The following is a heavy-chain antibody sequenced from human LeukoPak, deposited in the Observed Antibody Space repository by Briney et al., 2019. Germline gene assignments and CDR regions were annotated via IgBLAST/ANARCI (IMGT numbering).Heavy chain of an antibody. CDR3: ARGSLVPAAILYYYYGMDV. CDR2: VYYSGST. J-gene: IGHJ6*02. CDR1: GGSISSGGYY. Sequence: SQTLSLTCTVSGGSISSGGYYWSWIRQHPGKGLEWIGYVYYSGSTYYNPSLKSRVTISVDTSKNQFSLKLSSVTAADTAVYYCARGSLVPAAILYYYYGMDVWGQGTTVTASS. V-gene: IGHV4-31*03. D-gene: IGHD2-2*01.